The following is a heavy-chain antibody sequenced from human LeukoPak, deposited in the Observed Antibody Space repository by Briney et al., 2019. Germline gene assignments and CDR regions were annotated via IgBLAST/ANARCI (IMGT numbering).Heavy chain of an antibody. Sequence: GASGKVSFTASGHTFVIYGISWGREAPGQGLGWMGWISGYNGKINYAQKFQGRVTMTTDTSTSTAYLELRSLTSEDTAVYYCARRFCSSASCYDDDAFDVRGQGTLVTVS. CDR2: ISGYNGKI. CDR1: GHTFVIYG. CDR3: ARRFCSSASCYDDDAFDV. D-gene: IGHD2-2*01. J-gene: IGHJ3*01. V-gene: IGHV1-18*01.